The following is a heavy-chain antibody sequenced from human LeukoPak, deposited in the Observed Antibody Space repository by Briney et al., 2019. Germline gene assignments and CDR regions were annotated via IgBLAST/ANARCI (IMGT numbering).Heavy chain of an antibody. D-gene: IGHD5-18*01. J-gene: IGHJ4*02. Sequence: GASVKVSCKASGYTFISYGISWVRQAPGQGLEWMGGIIPIFGTANYAQKFQGRVTITADKSTSTAYMELSSLRSEDTAVYYCATDYRGYSYGYLFDYWGQGTLVTVSS. V-gene: IGHV1-69*06. CDR3: ATDYRGYSYGYLFDY. CDR1: GYTFISYG. CDR2: IIPIFGTA.